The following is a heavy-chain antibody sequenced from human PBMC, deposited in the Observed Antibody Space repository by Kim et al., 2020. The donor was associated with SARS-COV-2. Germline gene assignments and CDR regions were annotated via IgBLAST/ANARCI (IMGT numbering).Heavy chain of an antibody. CDR3: ARIEILWFGELSFYYYYGMDV. D-gene: IGHD3-10*01. J-gene: IGHJ6*02. V-gene: IGHV7-4-1*02. CDR1: GYTFTSYA. Sequence: ASVKVSCKASGYTFTSYAMNWVRQAPGQGLEWMGWINTNTGNPTYAQGFTGRFVFSLDTSVSTAYLQISSLKAEDTAVYYCARIEILWFGELSFYYYYGMDVWGQGTTVTVSS. CDR2: INTNTGNP.